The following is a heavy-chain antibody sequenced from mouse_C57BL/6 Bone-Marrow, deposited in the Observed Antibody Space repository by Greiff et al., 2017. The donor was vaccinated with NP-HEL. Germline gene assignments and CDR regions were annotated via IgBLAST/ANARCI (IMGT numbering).Heavy chain of an antibody. CDR3: ARHYYGSSYSD. Sequence: DVHLVESGGGLVKPGGSLKLSCAASGFTFSSYTMSWVRQTPEKRLEWVATISGGGGNTYYPDSVKGRFTISRDNAKNTLYLQMSSLRSEDTALYYCARHYYGSSYSDWGQGTTLTVSS. J-gene: IGHJ2*01. CDR2: ISGGGGNT. V-gene: IGHV5-9*01. D-gene: IGHD1-1*01. CDR1: GFTFSSYT.